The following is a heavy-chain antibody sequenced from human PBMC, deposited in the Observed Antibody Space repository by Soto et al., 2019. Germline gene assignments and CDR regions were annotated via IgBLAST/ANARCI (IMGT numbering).Heavy chain of an antibody. V-gene: IGHV1-2*02. CDR1: RDTFTGYY. CDR2: INPNSGGP. Sequence: QVHLVQSGAEVKKPGASVKVSCKASRDTFTGYYMHWVRQAPGQGLEWMGWINPNSGGPNYAQKFQGRVTMTRDTSISTVYMELSRLRSDETAVYYCARARITDAFDIWGQGTMVTVSS. J-gene: IGHJ3*02. CDR3: ARARITDAFDI.